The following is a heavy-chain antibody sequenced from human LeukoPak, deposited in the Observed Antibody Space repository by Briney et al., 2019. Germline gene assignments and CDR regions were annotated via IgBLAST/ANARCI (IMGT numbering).Heavy chain of an antibody. CDR2: TNNDGSST. V-gene: IGHV3-74*01. CDR1: GFTFSSYW. D-gene: IGHD3-10*02. J-gene: IGHJ4*02. CDR3: TRSVFPYYFDC. Sequence: GGSLRLSCAASGFTFSSYWMHWVRQAPGKGLGWVSRTNNDGSSTTYADFVKGRFTISRDNAKNTLYLQMDSLRAEDTAVYYCTRSVFPYYFDCWGQGTLVTVSS.